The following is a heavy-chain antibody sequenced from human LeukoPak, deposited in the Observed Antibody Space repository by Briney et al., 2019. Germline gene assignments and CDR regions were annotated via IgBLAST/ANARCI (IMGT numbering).Heavy chain of an antibody. J-gene: IGHJ6*02. CDR3: ARDNPLQKSRTGRYYYGMDV. CDR1: GFTFSTYW. D-gene: IGHD1-14*01. CDR2: IKPDGSEK. Sequence: GGSLRLSCAASGFTFSTYWMGWVRQAPGKGLEWVAKIKPDGSEKDHVDSVKGRFTISRDNAKNSLYLQLNSLRAEDTAVYYCARDNPLQKSRTGRYYYGMDVWGQGTTVTVSS. V-gene: IGHV3-7*01.